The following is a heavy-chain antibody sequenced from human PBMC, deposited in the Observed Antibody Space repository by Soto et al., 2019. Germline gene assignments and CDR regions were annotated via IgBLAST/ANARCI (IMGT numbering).Heavy chain of an antibody. Sequence: PSQTLSLTCAISGDSVSSNSGAWNWIRQSPSRGLEWLGRTYYRSKWFNDYAESVKRRITINPDTSKNQFSLQLNSVTPEDTAVYYCARSRPYSSGWYAIDIWGQGPMLTVSS. CDR3: ARSRPYSSGWYAIDI. V-gene: IGHV6-1*01. CDR1: GDSVSSNSGA. CDR2: TYYRSKWFN. J-gene: IGHJ3*02. D-gene: IGHD6-19*01.